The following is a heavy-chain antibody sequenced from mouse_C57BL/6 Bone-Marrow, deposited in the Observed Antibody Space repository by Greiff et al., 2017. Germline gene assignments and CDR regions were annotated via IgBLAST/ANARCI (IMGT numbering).Heavy chain of an antibody. CDR3: ARRIYYGYYRYFDV. D-gene: IGHD2-2*01. Sequence: VQLQQSGPELVKPGDSVKISCKASGYSFTGYFMNWVMQSHGKSLEWIGRINPYNGDTFYNQKFKGKATLTVDKSSSTAHMELRSLTSDDSAVYYCARRIYYGYYRYFDVWGTGTTVTVSS. J-gene: IGHJ1*03. V-gene: IGHV1-20*01. CDR1: GYSFTGYF. CDR2: INPYNGDT.